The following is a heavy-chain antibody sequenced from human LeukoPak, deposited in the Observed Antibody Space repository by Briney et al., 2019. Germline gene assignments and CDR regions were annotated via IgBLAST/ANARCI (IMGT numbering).Heavy chain of an antibody. D-gene: IGHD6-19*01. CDR2: IYTSGST. V-gene: IGHV4-61*02. CDR1: GGSISSGSYY. Sequence: SETLSLTCTVSGGSISSGSYYWTWIRQPAGKGLEWIGRIYTSGSTNYNPSLKSRVTIPVDTSKKQISLKLSSVTAADTAVYYCTRDGAPYSTGWYYWGQGALVTVSS. CDR3: TRDGAPYSTGWYY. J-gene: IGHJ4*02.